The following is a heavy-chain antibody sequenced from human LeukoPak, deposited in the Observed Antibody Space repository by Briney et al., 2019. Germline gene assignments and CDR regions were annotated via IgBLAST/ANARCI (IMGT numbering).Heavy chain of an antibody. J-gene: IGHJ6*03. Sequence: PGVSLRLSCAASGFTFSSYSMNWVRQAPGKGLEWVSSISSSSSYIYYADSVKGRFTISRDNAKNSLYLQMNSLRAEDTAVYYCARDAYDPPHYYMDVWGKGTTVTVSS. CDR1: GFTFSSYS. V-gene: IGHV3-21*01. CDR2: ISSSSSYI. D-gene: IGHD3-3*01. CDR3: ARDAYDPPHYYMDV.